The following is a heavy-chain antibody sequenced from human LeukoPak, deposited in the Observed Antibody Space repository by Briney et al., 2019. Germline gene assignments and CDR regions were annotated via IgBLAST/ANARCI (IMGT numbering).Heavy chain of an antibody. V-gene: IGHV4-4*07. CDR2: IYSSGST. Sequence: SETLSLTCTVSVGSINGYYWSWIRQPAGKGLEWIGRIYSSGSTNYNPSLKSRVTISVDTSKNQFSLKLSSVTAADTAVYYCARANYDYVWGSYRLPADWGQGTLVTVSS. J-gene: IGHJ4*02. CDR3: ARANYDYVWGSYRLPAD. D-gene: IGHD3-16*02. CDR1: VGSINGYY.